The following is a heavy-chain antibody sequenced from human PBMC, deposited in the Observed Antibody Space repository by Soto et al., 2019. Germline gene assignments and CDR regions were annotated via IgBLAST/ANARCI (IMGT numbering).Heavy chain of an antibody. V-gene: IGHV1-69*12. J-gene: IGHJ5*02. CDR3: ARDDDYGDHSHSS. CDR2: IIPILGTA. D-gene: IGHD4-17*01. Sequence: QVQLVQSGAEVKKPGSSVKVSCKASGGTFSSYAISWVRQAPGQGLEWMGGIIPILGTANYAQKFQGRVTIPADESTRTADRERSGLRCEDTAVYHRARDDDYGDHSHSSWGQGPLVTAS. CDR1: GGTFSSYA.